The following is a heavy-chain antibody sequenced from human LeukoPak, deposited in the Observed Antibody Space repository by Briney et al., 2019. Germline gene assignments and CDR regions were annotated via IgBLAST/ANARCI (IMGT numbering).Heavy chain of an antibody. J-gene: IGHJ5*02. CDR2: IYHSGST. D-gene: IGHD6-13*01. V-gene: IGHV4-34*01. CDR1: GGSFSGYY. Sequence: TSETLSLTCAVYGGSFSGYYWSWIRQPPGKGLEWIGEIYHSGSTNYNPSLKSRVTISVDKSKNQFSLKLSSVTAADTAVYYCARVAYSSSWYAQTFNWFDPWGQGTLVTVSS. CDR3: ARVAYSSSWYAQTFNWFDP.